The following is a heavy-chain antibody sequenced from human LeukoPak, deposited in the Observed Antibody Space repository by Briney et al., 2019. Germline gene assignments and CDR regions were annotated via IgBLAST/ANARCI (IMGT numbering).Heavy chain of an antibody. D-gene: IGHD6-13*01. Sequence: GRSLRLSYAASGFTFSSYAMHWVRQAPGKGLEWVAVISYDGSNKYYADSVKGRFTISRDNSKNTLYLQMNSLRAEDTAVYYCARDLTQAAAGTVYWGQGTLVTVSS. V-gene: IGHV3-30*07. CDR3: ARDLTQAAAGTVY. J-gene: IGHJ4*02. CDR1: GFTFSSYA. CDR2: ISYDGSNK.